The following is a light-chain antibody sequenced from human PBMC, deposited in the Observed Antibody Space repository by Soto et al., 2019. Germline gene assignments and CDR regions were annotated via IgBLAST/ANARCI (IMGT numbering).Light chain of an antibody. J-gene: IGKJ1*01. CDR3: QQYYSFST. CDR1: QSISTW. V-gene: IGKV1-5*03. CDR2: KAS. Sequence: DIQTTQSPSTLSASIGDRVTVTCRASQSISTWLAWYQQTPGKAPILLIYKASSLESGVPSRFSGSGSGTEFTLTISSLQADDLATYYCQQYYSFSTFGQGTRVEIK.